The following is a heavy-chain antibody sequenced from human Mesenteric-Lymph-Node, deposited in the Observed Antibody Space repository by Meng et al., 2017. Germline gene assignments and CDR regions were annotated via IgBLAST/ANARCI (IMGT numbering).Heavy chain of an antibody. J-gene: IGHJ4*02. CDR3: ARDRIEDY. Sequence: ASVKVSCKASGYTFSSYGISWLRQAPGQGLEWMGRINPKSGATNYAQKFQGRVTMTRDTSITTAYMELSSLRSDDTAVYYCARDRIEDYWGQGTLVTVSS. V-gene: IGHV1-2*06. CDR1: GYTFSSYG. D-gene: IGHD2-15*01. CDR2: INPKSGAT.